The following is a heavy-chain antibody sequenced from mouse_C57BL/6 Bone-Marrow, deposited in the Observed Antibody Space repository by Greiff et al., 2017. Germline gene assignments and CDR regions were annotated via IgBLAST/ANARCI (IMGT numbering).Heavy chain of an antibody. D-gene: IGHD2-10*02. V-gene: IGHV1-52*01. J-gene: IGHJ4*01. Sequence: VQLQQPGAELVRPGSSVKLSCKASGYTFTSYWMHWVKQRPIQGLEWIGNIDPSDSETNYNQKFKDKATLTVDKSSSTAYMQLSSLTAEDSAVYYCARVPSGTGAMDYWGQGTSVTVSS. CDR3: ARVPSGTGAMDY. CDR2: IDPSDSET. CDR1: GYTFTSYW.